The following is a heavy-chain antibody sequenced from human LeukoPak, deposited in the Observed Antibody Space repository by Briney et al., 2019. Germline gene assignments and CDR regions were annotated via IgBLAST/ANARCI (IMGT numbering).Heavy chain of an antibody. CDR3: ARDRGLIAVTAPGLDS. J-gene: IGHJ4*02. V-gene: IGHV3-48*03. D-gene: IGHD6-19*01. Sequence: PGGSLRLSCAASGFTFSSFEMNWVPQARGKGLEWVSYITSSGNTKLYSDSVKGRFTISRDNAKNSLYPQMNSLRVEDTAVYYCARDRGLIAVTAPGLDSWGQGTLVTLST. CDR1: GFTFSSFE. CDR2: ITSSGNTK.